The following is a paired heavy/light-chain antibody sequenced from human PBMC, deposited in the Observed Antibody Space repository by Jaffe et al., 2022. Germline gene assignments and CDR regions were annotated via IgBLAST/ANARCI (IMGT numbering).Heavy chain of an antibody. CDR1: GGSISSYY. D-gene: IGHD5-12*01. J-gene: IGHJ3*02. CDR3: ARGKTGGRWLQLRESAFDI. V-gene: IGHV4-59*01. CDR2: IYYSGST. Sequence: QVQLQESGPGLVKPSETLSLTCTVSGGSISSYYWSWIRQPPGKGLEWIGYIYYSGSTNYNPSLKSRVTISVDTSKNQFSLKLSSVTAADTAVYYCARGKTGGRWLQLRESAFDIWGQGTMVTVSS.
Light chain of an antibody. CDR1: QGISSY. CDR3: QQLNSYPHT. V-gene: IGKV1-9*01. CDR2: AAS. J-gene: IGKJ1*01. Sequence: DIQLTQSPSFLSASVGDRVTITCRASQGISSYLAWYQQKPGKAPKLLIYAASTLQSGVPSRFSGSGSGTEFTLTISSLQPEDFATYYCQQLNSYPHTFGQGTKVEIK.